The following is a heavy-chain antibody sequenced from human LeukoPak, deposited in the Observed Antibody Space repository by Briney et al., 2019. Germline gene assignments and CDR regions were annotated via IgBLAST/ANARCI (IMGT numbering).Heavy chain of an antibody. D-gene: IGHD2-8*02. V-gene: IGHV3-21*01. CDR3: AKEEPTHTGGLDY. CDR1: GFTFSSYS. Sequence: PGGSLRLSCAASGFTFSSYSMNWVRQAPGKGLEWVSSISSSSSYIYYADSVKGRFTISRDNSKNTMYLQMNSLRAEDTAVYYCAKEEPTHTGGLDYWGQGTLVTVS. J-gene: IGHJ4*02. CDR2: ISSSSSYI.